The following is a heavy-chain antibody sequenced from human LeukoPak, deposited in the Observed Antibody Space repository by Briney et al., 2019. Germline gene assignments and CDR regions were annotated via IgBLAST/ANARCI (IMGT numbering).Heavy chain of an antibody. D-gene: IGHD3-3*01. CDR2: IYSSGST. CDR3: ARDFWSGSVGFDP. CDR1: GAAISTYF. J-gene: IGHJ5*02. Sequence: SETLSLTCTVSGAAISTYFWSWIRLSPGKGLEWIGYIYSSGSTKYNPSLKSRVTISVDASKNQFALTLRSLTAADTAVYYCARDFWSGSVGFDPWGQGALVTVSS. V-gene: IGHV4-59*01.